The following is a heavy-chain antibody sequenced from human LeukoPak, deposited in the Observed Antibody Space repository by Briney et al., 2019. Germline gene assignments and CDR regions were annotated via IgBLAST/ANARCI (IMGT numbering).Heavy chain of an antibody. J-gene: IGHJ5*02. Sequence: KSGGSLRLSCAASGFTFTNYSMNWVRQAPGKGLEWVSSISSSSSYIYYADSVKGRFTISRDNAKNSLYLQMNSLRAEDTAMYYCARDRGAYYDILTGSLMGNWFDPWGQGTLVTVSS. CDR3: ARDRGAYYDILTGSLMGNWFDP. CDR2: ISSSSSYI. D-gene: IGHD3-9*01. CDR1: GFTFTNYS. V-gene: IGHV3-21*04.